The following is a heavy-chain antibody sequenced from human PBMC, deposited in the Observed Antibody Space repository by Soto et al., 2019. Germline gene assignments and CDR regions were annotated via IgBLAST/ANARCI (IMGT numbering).Heavy chain of an antibody. J-gene: IGHJ5*02. CDR2: IGTGGGST. CDR1: GFTLSGSS. D-gene: IGHD2-2*01. V-gene: IGHV3-23*01. Sequence: VSVRLSCAASGFTLSGSSMSWVRQAPGKGLEWVAGIGTGGGSTDYADSVKGRFTISRDNSKTTLYLQMSSLRAEDTAVYYGARNVLRGYCSSSSCPFDPWGQGTLVTVSS. CDR3: ARNVLRGYCSSSSCPFDP.